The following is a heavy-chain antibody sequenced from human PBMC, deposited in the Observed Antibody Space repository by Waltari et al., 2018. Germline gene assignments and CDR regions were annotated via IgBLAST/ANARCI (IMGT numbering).Heavy chain of an antibody. Sequence: QVQLQESGPGLVKPSETLSLTCTVSGGSISSHYWSWIRQPPGKGLEWIGYIYYSGSTNYNPSLKSRVTISVDTSKNQFSLKLSSVTAADTAVYYCARDPTGGYFDLWGRGTLVTVSS. CDR2: IYYSGST. J-gene: IGHJ2*01. CDR1: GGSISSHY. CDR3: ARDPTGGYFDL. V-gene: IGHV4-59*11. D-gene: IGHD3-10*01.